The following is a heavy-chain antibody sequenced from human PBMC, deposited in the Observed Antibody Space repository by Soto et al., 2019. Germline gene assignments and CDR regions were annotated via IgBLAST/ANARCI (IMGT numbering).Heavy chain of an antibody. CDR3: ASVQQVILRYDYGLDG. V-gene: IGHV3-53*02. CDR2: IYYDDGST. D-gene: IGHD6-13*01. J-gene: IGHJ6*02. Sequence: EVQLVETGGGLIQPGGSLRLSCAVSGFTVSTNYMSWVRQAPGKGLEWVSVIYYDDGSTYYADSVKGRFSISRDSSSHTLYLQMNSLRAADTAVYYWASVQQVILRYDYGLDGWGQGTTVTVSS. CDR1: GFTVSTNY.